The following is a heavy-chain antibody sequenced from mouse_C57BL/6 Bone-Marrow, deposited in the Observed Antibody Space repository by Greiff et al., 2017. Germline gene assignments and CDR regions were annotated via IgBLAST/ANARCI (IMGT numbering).Heavy chain of an antibody. Sequence: QVQLKQSGAELVRPGTSVKVSCKASGYAFTNYLIEWVKQRPGQGLEWIGVINPGSGGTNYNEKFKGKATLTADKSSSTAYMQLSSLTSEDSAVYFCARVRYYGSSYFSWFAYWGQGTLVTVSA. CDR3: ARVRYYGSSYFSWFAY. J-gene: IGHJ3*01. D-gene: IGHD1-1*01. V-gene: IGHV1-54*01. CDR2: INPGSGGT. CDR1: GYAFTNYL.